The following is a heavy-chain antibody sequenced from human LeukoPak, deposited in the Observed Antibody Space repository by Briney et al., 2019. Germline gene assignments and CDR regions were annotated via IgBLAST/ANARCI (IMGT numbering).Heavy chain of an antibody. D-gene: IGHD2-15*01. CDR1: GGTFSSYA. CDR3: AKAPVTSCSGVYCYPFDY. V-gene: IGHV1-69*06. CDR2: IIPIFGTA. J-gene: IGHJ4*02. Sequence: EASVKVSCKASGGTFSSYAISWVRQAPGQGLEWMGGIIPIFGTANYAQKFQGRVTITADKSTSTAYMELSSLRAEDAAVYYCAKAPVTSCSGVYCYPFDYWGQGTLVTVSS.